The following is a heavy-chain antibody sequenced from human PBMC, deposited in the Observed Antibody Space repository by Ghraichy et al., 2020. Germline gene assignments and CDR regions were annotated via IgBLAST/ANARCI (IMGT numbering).Heavy chain of an antibody. CDR1: GFTFSSYG. CDR3: AKDRTGYYYYGMDV. CDR2: ISYDGSNK. Sequence: GGSLRLSCAASGFTFSSYGMHWVRQAPGKGLEWVAVISYDGSNKYYADSVKGRFTISRDNSKNTLYLQMNSLRAEDTAVYYCAKDRTGYYYYGMDVWGQGTTVTVSS. J-gene: IGHJ6*02. D-gene: IGHD1-1*01. V-gene: IGHV3-30*18.